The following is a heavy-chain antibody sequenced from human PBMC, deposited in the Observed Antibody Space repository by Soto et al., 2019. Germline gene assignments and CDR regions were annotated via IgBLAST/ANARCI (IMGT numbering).Heavy chain of an antibody. Sequence: KSSETLSLTCTVSGGSISSYYWSWIRQPPGKGLEWIGYIYYSGSTNYNPSLKSRVTISVDTSKNQFSLKLSSVTAADTAVYYCARDHGIAAAGFDYRGQGTLVTVSS. CDR3: ARDHGIAAAGFDY. CDR1: GGSISSYY. D-gene: IGHD6-13*01. V-gene: IGHV4-59*01. CDR2: IYYSGST. J-gene: IGHJ4*02.